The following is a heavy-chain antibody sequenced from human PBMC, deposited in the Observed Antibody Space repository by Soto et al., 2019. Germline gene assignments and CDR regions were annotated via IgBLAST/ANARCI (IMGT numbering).Heavy chain of an antibody. CDR2: IYWDDDK. D-gene: IGHD1-1*01. V-gene: IGHV2-5*02. CDR1: GFSLTTNGVG. Sequence: QITLEESGPPRVKPAQTLTLTCTFSGFSLTTNGVGVGWLRQPPGKALERLALIYWDDDKRYSPSLRSRLTITKDTSRNQLVLTITNMDPVDTANYYCAHRAGLQGNWNGGYFDFWGQGALVTVSS. CDR3: AHRAGLQGNWNGGYFDF. J-gene: IGHJ4*02.